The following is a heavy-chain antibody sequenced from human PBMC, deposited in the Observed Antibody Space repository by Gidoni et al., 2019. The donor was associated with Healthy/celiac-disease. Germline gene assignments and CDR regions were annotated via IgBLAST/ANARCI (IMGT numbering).Heavy chain of an antibody. CDR2: IYYSGST. Sequence: QLQLQESGPGLVKPSETLSLTCTVSGGSISSSSYYWGWIRRPPGKGLEWIGSIYYSGSTSYNPSLKSRVTISVDRSKTQFSLKRSSVTAADTAVYYCARHGIQNMGLLWFGELLGAYYFDYWGQGTLVTVSS. CDR1: GGSISSSSYY. J-gene: IGHJ4*02. V-gene: IGHV4-39*01. CDR3: ARHGIQNMGLLWFGELLGAYYFDY. D-gene: IGHD3-10*01.